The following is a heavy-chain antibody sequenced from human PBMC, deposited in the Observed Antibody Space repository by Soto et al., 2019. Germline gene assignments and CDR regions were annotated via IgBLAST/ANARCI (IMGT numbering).Heavy chain of an antibody. CDR3: ARFYSSPWFDP. CDR1: DGSISSYY. V-gene: IGHV4-59*01. J-gene: IGHJ5*02. Sequence: SSETLSLTCTVSDGSISSYYWSWIRQPPGKGLEWIGYIYYNGSTNYNPSPKNRDTKSAETTKNQYSKKQSPATEADTAVYYCARFYSSPWFDPWGQGTLVTVS. D-gene: IGHD6-13*01. CDR2: IYYNGST.